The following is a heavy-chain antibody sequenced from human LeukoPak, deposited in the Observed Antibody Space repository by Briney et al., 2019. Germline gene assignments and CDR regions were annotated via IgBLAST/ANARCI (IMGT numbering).Heavy chain of an antibody. Sequence: KPSETLSLTCAVYGGSFSGYYWSWIRQPPGKGLEWIGEINHSGSTNYNPSLKSRVTISVDTSKNQFSLKLSSVTAADTAVYYCARPRRGLAVAGLNWFDPWGQGTLVTVSS. CDR3: ARPRRGLAVAGLNWFDP. CDR2: INHSGST. V-gene: IGHV4-34*01. D-gene: IGHD6-19*01. J-gene: IGHJ5*02. CDR1: GGSFSGYY.